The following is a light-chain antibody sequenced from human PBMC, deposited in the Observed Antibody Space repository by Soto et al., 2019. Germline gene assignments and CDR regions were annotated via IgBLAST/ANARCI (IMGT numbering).Light chain of an antibody. CDR1: QTVSRN. CDR3: QQYGSSPPKLT. J-gene: IGKJ4*01. V-gene: IGKV3-20*01. CDR2: GAS. Sequence: EVVMTQSPATLSVSPGERATLSCRAIQTVSRNLAWYQQRPGQAPRLLIYGASSRATGIPDRFSGSGSGTDFTLTISRLEPEDFAVYYCQQYGSSPPKLTFGGGTKVDIK.